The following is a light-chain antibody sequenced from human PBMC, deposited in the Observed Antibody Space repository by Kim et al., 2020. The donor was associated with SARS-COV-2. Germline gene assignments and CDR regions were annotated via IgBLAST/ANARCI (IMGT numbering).Light chain of an antibody. V-gene: IGKV1-33*01. J-gene: IGKJ2*01. Sequence: SASVGDRVTITCQASQDINNYLNWYQQKPGKAPKLLIYDASNLKTGVPSRFSGSGSGTDFTFTISSLQAEDIATYYCQQYDNLPYTFGQGTKLEI. CDR3: QQYDNLPYT. CDR1: QDINNY. CDR2: DAS.